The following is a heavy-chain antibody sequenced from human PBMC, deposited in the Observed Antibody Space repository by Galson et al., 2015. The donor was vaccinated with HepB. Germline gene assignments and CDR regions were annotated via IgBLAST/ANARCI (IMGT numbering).Heavy chain of an antibody. Sequence: SVKVSCKASGGTFSSYAISWVRQAPGQGLEWMGRIIPILGIANYAQKFQGRVTITADKSTSTAYMELSSLRSEDTAVYYCARSVVRGQDAFDIWGQGTMVTVSS. CDR2: IIPILGIA. V-gene: IGHV1-69*04. CDR3: ARSVVRGQDAFDI. CDR1: GGTFSSYA. D-gene: IGHD3-10*01. J-gene: IGHJ3*02.